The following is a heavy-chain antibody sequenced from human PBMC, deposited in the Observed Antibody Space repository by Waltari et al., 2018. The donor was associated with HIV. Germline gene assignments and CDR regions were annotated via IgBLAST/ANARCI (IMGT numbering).Heavy chain of an antibody. CDR3: AKDGDMAFGRGFDY. J-gene: IGHJ4*02. Sequence: VQLLQSGGGLVQPGGYLLLPCAASGLTFGSSALSWVRQATGKGLEWVSAISGSGGSTYYADSVKGRFTISRDNSKNTLYLQMNSLRAEDTAVYYCAKDGDMAFGRGFDYWGQGTLVTVSS. D-gene: IGHD7-27*01. CDR1: GLTFGSSA. V-gene: IGHV3-23*01. CDR2: ISGSGGST.